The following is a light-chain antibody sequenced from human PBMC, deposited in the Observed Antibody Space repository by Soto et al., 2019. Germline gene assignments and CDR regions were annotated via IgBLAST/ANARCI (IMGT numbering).Light chain of an antibody. CDR1: QSVRGY. V-gene: IGKV3-11*01. Sequence: EIVMTQSPATLSLSPGERATLSCRASQSVRGYLAWYPQKPGQAPRVLIYDTSNRDTGIPGRCSGRGAGTEFTLTISSLEPADFAVDDCQQRKNWPLTFGGGTKVDIK. J-gene: IGKJ4*01. CDR2: DTS. CDR3: QQRKNWPLT.